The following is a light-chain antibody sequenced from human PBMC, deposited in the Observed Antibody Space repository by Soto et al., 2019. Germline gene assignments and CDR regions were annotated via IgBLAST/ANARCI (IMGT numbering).Light chain of an antibody. CDR1: SGHSNYA. V-gene: IGLV4-69*01. Sequence: QLVLTQSPSASASLGASVKLTCTLSSGHSNYAIAWHQQQSEKGPRYLMKLNSDGSHSKGDGIPDRFSGSSSGAERYLTISSLHSEDEADYYCQTWGYGIVVFGGGTKLTVL. CDR3: QTWGYGIVV. J-gene: IGLJ2*01. CDR2: LNSDGSH.